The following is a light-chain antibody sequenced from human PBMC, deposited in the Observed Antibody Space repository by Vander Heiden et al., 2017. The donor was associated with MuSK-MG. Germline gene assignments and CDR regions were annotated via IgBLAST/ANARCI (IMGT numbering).Light chain of an antibody. Sequence: ELALTQSPATLSVSPGERATLSCRASQSVSSYLAWYQQKPGQAPRLLIYDASNRATGIPARFSGSGSGTDFTLTISSLEPEDFAVYYCQQRSNSPPVYTFGQGTKLEIK. CDR1: QSVSSY. J-gene: IGKJ2*01. CDR2: DAS. V-gene: IGKV3-11*01. CDR3: QQRSNSPPVYT.